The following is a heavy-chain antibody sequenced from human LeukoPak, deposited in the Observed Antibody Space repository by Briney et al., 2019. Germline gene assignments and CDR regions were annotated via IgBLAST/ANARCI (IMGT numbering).Heavy chain of an antibody. J-gene: IGHJ4*02. D-gene: IGHD1-14*01. V-gene: IGHV3-7*01. CDR2: IKQDGSEK. Sequence: GGSLRLSCAASGFTFSSYAMSWVRQAPGKGLEWVANIKQDGSEKNSVDSVKGRFSLSRDNGKNSFYLQMNTLRAEDTAVYYCVRQHNDGTSDSWGQGTLVTVSS. CDR3: VRQHNDGTSDS. CDR1: GFTFSSYA.